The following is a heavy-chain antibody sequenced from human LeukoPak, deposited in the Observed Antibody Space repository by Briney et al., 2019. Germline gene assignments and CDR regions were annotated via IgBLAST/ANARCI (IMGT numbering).Heavy chain of an antibody. CDR3: ARMIAAAGSYYYGMDV. J-gene: IGHJ6*02. CDR1: GGSFSGYY. Sequence: PSETLSLTCAVYGGSFSGYYWSWIRQPPGKGLEWIGYIYYSGSTNYNPSLKSRVTISVDTSKNQFSLKLGSVTAADTAVYYCARMIAAAGSYYYGMDVWGQGTTVTVSS. V-gene: IGHV4-59*01. CDR2: IYYSGST. D-gene: IGHD6-13*01.